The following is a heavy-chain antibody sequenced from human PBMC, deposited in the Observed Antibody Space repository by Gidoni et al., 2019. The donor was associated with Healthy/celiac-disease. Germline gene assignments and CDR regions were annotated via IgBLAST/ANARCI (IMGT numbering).Heavy chain of an antibody. CDR2: ISGSGGST. D-gene: IGHD2-15*01. J-gene: IGHJ6*02. CDR1: GFTFSSYA. Sequence: EVQLLESGGGLVQPGGSLRLSCAASGFTFSSYAMSWVRQAPGKGLEWVSGISGSGGSTYYADSVKGRFTISRDNSKNTLYLQMNSLRAEDTAVYYCAKPIAPYYYYYGMDVWDQGTTVTVSS. V-gene: IGHV3-23*01. CDR3: AKPIAPYYYYYGMDV.